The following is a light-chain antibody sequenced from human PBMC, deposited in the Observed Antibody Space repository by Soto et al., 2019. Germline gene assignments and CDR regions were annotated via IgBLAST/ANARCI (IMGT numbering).Light chain of an antibody. J-gene: IGKJ1*01. CDR1: QSLSSS. V-gene: IGKV3-15*01. CDR3: QQYNNWPPT. CDR2: GAS. Sequence: EIVMTQSPATLSVSPGERATLSCRASQSLSSSKLAWYQQRPGQAPRLLIYGASTRATGIPARFSGSGSGKEFTLTISSLQSEDFAVYYCQQYNNWPPTFGQGTKVDIK.